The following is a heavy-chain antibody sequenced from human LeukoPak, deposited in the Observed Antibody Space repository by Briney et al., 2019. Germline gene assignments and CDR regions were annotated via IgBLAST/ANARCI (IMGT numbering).Heavy chain of an antibody. D-gene: IGHD3-10*01. CDR2: IYYSGST. J-gene: IGHJ3*02. CDR3: AREVASYYGSSDAFDI. V-gene: IGHV4-59*01. Sequence: SETLSLTCPVSGGSISSYYWSWIRPPPGKGLEWIGYIYYSGSTNYNPSLKSRVTISVDTSKNQFSLKLSSVTAADTAVYYCAREVASYYGSSDAFDIWGQGTMVTVSS. CDR1: GGSISSYY.